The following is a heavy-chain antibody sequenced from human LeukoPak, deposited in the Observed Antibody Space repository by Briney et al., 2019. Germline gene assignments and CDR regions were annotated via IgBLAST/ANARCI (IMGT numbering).Heavy chain of an antibody. CDR3: ARRGFYDSSGYDY. Sequence: GGSLRLSCAASGFTFSSYSMNWVRQAPGKGLEWVSYISSSGSTIYYADSVKGRFTISRDNAKNSLYLQINSLRAEDTAIYYCARRGFYDSSGYDYWGQGTLVTVSS. J-gene: IGHJ4*02. CDR1: GFTFSSYS. CDR2: ISSSGSTI. V-gene: IGHV3-48*04. D-gene: IGHD3-22*01.